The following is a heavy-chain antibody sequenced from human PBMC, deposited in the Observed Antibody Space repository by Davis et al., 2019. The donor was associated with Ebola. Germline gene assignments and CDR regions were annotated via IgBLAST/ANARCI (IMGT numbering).Heavy chain of an antibody. CDR3: AREDCSAGTCYPNYFDY. Sequence: SVKVSCKASGYTFTSYGISWVRQAPGQGPEWMGGIVPIFGSPNYAQKFQGRVTITADASTSTVFMEMSSLTSEDTAVYYCAREDCSAGTCYPNYFDYWGQGTLVTVSS. J-gene: IGHJ4*02. V-gene: IGHV1-69*13. CDR2: IVPIFGSP. CDR1: GYTFTSYG. D-gene: IGHD2-15*01.